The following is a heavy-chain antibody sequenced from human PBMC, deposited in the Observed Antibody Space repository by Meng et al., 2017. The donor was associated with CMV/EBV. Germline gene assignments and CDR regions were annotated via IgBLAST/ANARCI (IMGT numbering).Heavy chain of an antibody. CDR1: GFTFDDYT. CDR2: ISWDGGST. J-gene: IGHJ5*02. D-gene: IGHD3-10*01. CDR3: AKGPGENWFDP. V-gene: IGHV3-43*01. Sequence: EVQLVESGGGVVTPGGSLGLSCAASGFTFDDYTMHWVRQAPGKGLEWVSLISWDGGSTYYADSVKGRFTISRDNSKNSLYLQMNSLRTEDTALYYCAKGPGENWFDPWGQGTLVTVSS.